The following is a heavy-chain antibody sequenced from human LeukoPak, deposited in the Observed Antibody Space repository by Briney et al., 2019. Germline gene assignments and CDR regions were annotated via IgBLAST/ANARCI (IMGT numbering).Heavy chain of an antibody. CDR2: IIPIFGTA. D-gene: IGHD1-1*01. Sequence: SVKVSCKASGGTFSSYPISWVRQAPGQGLEWMGGIIPIFGTANYAQKFQGRVTITTDESTSTAYMEMSSLRSEDTAVYYCARGPELERFDYWGQGTLVTVSS. V-gene: IGHV1-69*05. CDR1: GGTFSSYP. J-gene: IGHJ4*02. CDR3: ARGPELERFDY.